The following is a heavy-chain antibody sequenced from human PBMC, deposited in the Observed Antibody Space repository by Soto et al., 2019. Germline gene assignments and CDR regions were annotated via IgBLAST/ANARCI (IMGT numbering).Heavy chain of an antibody. J-gene: IGHJ6*02. CDR1: GGSISSGSYS. V-gene: IGHV4-30-2*06. D-gene: IGHD2-21*02. Sequence: SQTLSLTCAVSGGSISSGSYSWSWIRQSPGRGLEWIGYIYSSGAKYYNPSLDSRVTLSMDTSKNQFSLKLTSVTAADTAVYFCTRALGEAVTADSYYQSGIDVWGQGTTVTVSS. CDR3: TRALGEAVTADSYYQSGIDV. CDR2: IYSSGAK.